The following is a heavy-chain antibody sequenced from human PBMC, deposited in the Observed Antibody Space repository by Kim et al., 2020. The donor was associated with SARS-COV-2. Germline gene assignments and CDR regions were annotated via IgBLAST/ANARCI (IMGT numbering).Heavy chain of an antibody. CDR3: TRATDFWSGYPSNWFDP. D-gene: IGHD3-3*01. CDR2: IRSKAYGGTT. CDR1: GFTFGDYA. Sequence: GGSLRLSCTASGFTFGDYAMSWFRQAPGKGLEWVGFIRSKAYGGTTEYAASVKGRFTISRDDSKSIAYLQMNSLKTEDTAVYYCTRATDFWSGYPSNWFDPWGQGTLVTVSS. J-gene: IGHJ5*02. V-gene: IGHV3-49*03.